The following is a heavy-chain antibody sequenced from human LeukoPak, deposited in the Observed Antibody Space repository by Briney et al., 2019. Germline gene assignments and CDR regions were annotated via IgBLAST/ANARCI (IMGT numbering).Heavy chain of an antibody. Sequence: SETLSLTCTVSGGSISSPNSYWGWIRQPPGKGLEWIASLYYSGSAYHSPSLKSRVTISVDRSKNQFSLKLYSVTAADSAVYXXXRXVYXXGNCXRDDYYYYIDVWGTGTTVTVSS. CDR2: LYYSGSA. J-gene: IGHJ6*03. CDR1: GGSISSPNSY. D-gene: IGHD2-21*01. CDR3: XRXVYXXGNCXRDDYYYYIDV. V-gene: IGHV4-39*01.